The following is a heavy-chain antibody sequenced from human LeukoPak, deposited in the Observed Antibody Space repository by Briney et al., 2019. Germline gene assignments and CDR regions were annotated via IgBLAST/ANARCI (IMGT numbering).Heavy chain of an antibody. D-gene: IGHD5-18*01. Sequence: SETLSLTCSVSGGSFSSYYWSWIRQPPGKGLEWIGYIYYSGSTNYNPSLKSRVTISVDTSKNQFSLKLSSVTAADTAVYYCARDRGSEYIYADNPAVPYMDVWGKGTTVTVSS. CDR1: GGSFSSYY. J-gene: IGHJ6*03. CDR2: IYYSGST. CDR3: ARDRGSEYIYADNPAVPYMDV. V-gene: IGHV4-59*01.